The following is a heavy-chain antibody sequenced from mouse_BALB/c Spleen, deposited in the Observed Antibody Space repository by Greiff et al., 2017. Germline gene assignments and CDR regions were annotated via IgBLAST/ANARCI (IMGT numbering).Heavy chain of an antibody. Sequence: EVKVEESGPGLVKPSQSLSLTCTVTGYSITSDYAWNWIRQFPGNKLEWMGYISYSGSTSYNPSLKSRISITRDTSKTKFFLQLNSVTTEDTATCYCARHDERFAYWGQGTLVTVSA. CDR2: ISYSGST. CDR1: GYSITSDYA. V-gene: IGHV3-2*02. J-gene: IGHJ3*01. CDR3: ARHDERFAY. D-gene: IGHD2-12*01.